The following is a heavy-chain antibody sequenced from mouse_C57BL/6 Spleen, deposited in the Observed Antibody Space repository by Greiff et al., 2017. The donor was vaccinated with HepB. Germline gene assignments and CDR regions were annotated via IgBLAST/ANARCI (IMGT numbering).Heavy chain of an antibody. CDR2: IDPETGGT. D-gene: IGHD3-3*01. CDR3: TRGGRGYFDY. J-gene: IGHJ2*01. Sequence: QVHVKQSGAELVRPGASVTLSCKASGYTFTDYEMHWVKQTPVHGLEWIGAIDPETGGTAYNQKFKGKAILTADKSSSTAYMELRSLTSEDSAVYYCTRGGRGYFDYWGQGTTLTVSS. CDR1: GYTFTDYE. V-gene: IGHV1-15*01.